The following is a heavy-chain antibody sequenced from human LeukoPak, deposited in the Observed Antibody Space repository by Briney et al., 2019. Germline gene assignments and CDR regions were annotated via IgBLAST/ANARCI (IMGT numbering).Heavy chain of an antibody. D-gene: IGHD2-15*01. J-gene: IGHJ5*02. V-gene: IGHV3-33*01. Sequence: GGSLRLSCAASGFTFNSYGMHWVRQAPGKGLEWVAVIWYDGSNKYYADSVKGRFTISRDNSKNTLYLHMNSLRAEDAAVYYCARRYCSGGSCYSFRGDWFDPWGQGTLVTVSS. CDR3: ARRYCSGGSCYSFRGDWFDP. CDR1: GFTFNSYG. CDR2: IWYDGSNK.